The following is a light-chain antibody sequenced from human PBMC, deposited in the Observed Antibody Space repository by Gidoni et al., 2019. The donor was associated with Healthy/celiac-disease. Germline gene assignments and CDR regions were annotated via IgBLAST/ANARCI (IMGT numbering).Light chain of an antibody. CDR2: AAS. Sequence: DIQITQSPSSLSASVGDRVTITFRASQSISSYLNWYQQKPGKAPKLLIYAASSLQSGVPSRFSGSGSGTDFTLTISSLQPEDFATYYCQQSYSTPPFTFGPGTKVDIK. CDR3: QQSYSTPPFT. V-gene: IGKV1-39*01. CDR1: QSISSY. J-gene: IGKJ3*01.